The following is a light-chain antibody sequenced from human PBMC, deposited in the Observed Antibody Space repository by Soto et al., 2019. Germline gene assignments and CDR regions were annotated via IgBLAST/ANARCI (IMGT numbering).Light chain of an antibody. CDR3: QQTYSIPLT. CDR1: QSISRY. Sequence: DIQMTQSPSSLSSSLGERVTLACRASQSISRYLNWYHHKTGKAPTLLIYDASSMKPGVPSRFSGSGSGTDFTLTISSLQPEDFATYYCQQTYSIPLTFGGGTKVEI. CDR2: DAS. V-gene: IGKV1-39*01. J-gene: IGKJ4*01.